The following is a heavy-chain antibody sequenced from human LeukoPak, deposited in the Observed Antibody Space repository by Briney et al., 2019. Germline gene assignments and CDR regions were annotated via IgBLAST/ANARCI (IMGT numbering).Heavy chain of an antibody. V-gene: IGHV4-34*01. Sequence: PSESLSPTCPINGGLFSCYYWRWLRQPPGKGLEWIGETHHSGSTNYNPSLKRRVTISVDTSKNQFSLKLSSVTAADTAVYYCARVVSGPPTNYYYYYMDVWGKGTTVTVSS. CDR2: THHSGST. CDR3: ARVVSGPPTNYYYYYMDV. D-gene: IGHD3-3*01. J-gene: IGHJ6*03. CDR1: GGLFSCYY.